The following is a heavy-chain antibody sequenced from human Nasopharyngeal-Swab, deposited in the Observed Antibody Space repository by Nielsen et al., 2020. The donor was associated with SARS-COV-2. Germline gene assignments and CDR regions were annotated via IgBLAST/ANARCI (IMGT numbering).Heavy chain of an antibody. CDR2: MNTNSGNT. D-gene: IGHD3-10*01. V-gene: IGHV1-8*01. CDR3: ARVLSFGELSPYYYYGMDV. J-gene: IGHJ6*02. CDR1: GYTFTSYD. Sequence: ASVQVSCKASGYTFTSYDINWVRQATGQGLEWMGWMNTNSGNTGYAQKFRGRVTMTRNTSISTAYLELSSLRSEDTAVYYCARVLSFGELSPYYYYGMDVWGQGTTVTVSS.